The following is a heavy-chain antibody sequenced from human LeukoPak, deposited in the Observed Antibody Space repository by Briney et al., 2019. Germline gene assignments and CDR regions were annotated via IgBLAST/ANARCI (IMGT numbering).Heavy chain of an antibody. CDR1: GFTFSSHY. Sequence: GGSLRLSCAASGFTFSSHYMTWVRQAPGKGLEWVATIKQDGTEKHYVDSVSGRFTISRDNSKNTLYLQMNSLRAEDTAVYYCAKDYYGSGSYQYYFDYWGQGTLVTVSS. J-gene: IGHJ4*02. CDR2: IKQDGTEK. D-gene: IGHD3-10*01. CDR3: AKDYYGSGSYQYYFDY. V-gene: IGHV3-7*01.